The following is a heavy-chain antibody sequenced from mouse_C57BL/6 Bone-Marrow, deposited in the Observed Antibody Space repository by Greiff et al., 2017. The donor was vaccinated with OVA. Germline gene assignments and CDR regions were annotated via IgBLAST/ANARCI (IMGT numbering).Heavy chain of an antibody. CDR1: EYEFPSHD. CDR2: INSDGGST. CDR3: ARRGYGNYLYYFDY. D-gene: IGHD2-10*02. J-gene: IGHJ2*01. Sequence: EVKLMESGGGLVQPGESLKLSCESNEYEFPSHDMSWVRKTPEKRLELVAAINSDGGSTYYPDTMERRFLISRDNTKKTLYLQMSSLSSEDTALYYGARRGYGNYLYYFDYWGQGTTLTVSS. V-gene: IGHV5-2*01.